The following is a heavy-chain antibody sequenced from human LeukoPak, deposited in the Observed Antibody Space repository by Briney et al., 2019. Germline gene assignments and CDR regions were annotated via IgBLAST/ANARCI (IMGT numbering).Heavy chain of an antibody. CDR1: GGSISSSSHY. D-gene: IGHD5-12*01. CDR3: ARVRATIVYFDY. Sequence: SETLSLTCTVSGGSISSSSHYWGWIRQPPGKGLEWIGSIYYSGSTYYNPSLKSRVTISVDTSKNQFSLKLSSVTAADTAVYYCARVRATIVYFDYWGQGTLVTVSS. CDR2: IYYSGST. J-gene: IGHJ4*02. V-gene: IGHV4-39*07.